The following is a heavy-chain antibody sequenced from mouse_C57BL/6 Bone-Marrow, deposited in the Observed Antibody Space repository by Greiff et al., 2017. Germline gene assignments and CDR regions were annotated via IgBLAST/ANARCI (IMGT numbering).Heavy chain of an antibody. CDR3: ARLSAY. CDR1: GYTFTSYG. J-gene: IGHJ3*01. Sequence: QVQLKESGAELARPGASVKLSCKASGYTFTSYGISWVKQRTGQGLEWIGEIYPRSGNTYYNEKFKGKATLTADKSSSTAYMELRSLTSEDSAVYFCARLSAYWGQGTLVTVSA. V-gene: IGHV1-81*01. CDR2: IYPRSGNT.